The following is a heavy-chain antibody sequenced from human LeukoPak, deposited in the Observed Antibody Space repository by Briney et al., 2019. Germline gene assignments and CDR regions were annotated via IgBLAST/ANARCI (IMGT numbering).Heavy chain of an antibody. V-gene: IGHV3-23*01. CDR2: ISGSGGST. Sequence: PGGSLRLPCAASGFTFSNYAMNWVRQAPGKGLEWVSGISGSGGSTYYADSVKGRFTISRDNSKNTLYLQMNSLRAEDTAVYYCAKAGRLEQDQPDYWGQGTLVTVSS. CDR1: GFTFSNYA. J-gene: IGHJ4*02. CDR3: AKAGRLEQDQPDY. D-gene: IGHD3-10*01.